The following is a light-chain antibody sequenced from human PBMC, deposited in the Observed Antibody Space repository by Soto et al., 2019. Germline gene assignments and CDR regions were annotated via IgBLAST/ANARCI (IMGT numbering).Light chain of an antibody. Sequence: EIVLTQSPGTLSLSPGSSAPLSCRASQSVSNNYLAWYQQNPGQAPRLLIYGASNRATGIPDRFSGSGSGTDFTPTISRMEPEDFAVDYCKQYGSSGTVGQGTTVEIK. J-gene: IGKJ1*01. CDR1: QSVSNNY. V-gene: IGKV3-20*01. CDR3: KQYGSSGT. CDR2: GAS.